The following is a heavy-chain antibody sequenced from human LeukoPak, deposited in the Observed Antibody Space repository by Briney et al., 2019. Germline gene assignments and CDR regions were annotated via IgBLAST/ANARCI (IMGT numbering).Heavy chain of an antibody. D-gene: IGHD4-23*01. Sequence: PGGSLRLSCAASGFTFSSYAMSWVRQAPGKGLEWVSAISGSGGSTYYADSVKGRFTISRDNSKNTLYLQMNSLRAEDTALYYCAKGSYGGNSATISDYWGQGTLVTVSS. CDR2: ISGSGGST. CDR3: AKGSYGGNSATISDY. J-gene: IGHJ4*02. V-gene: IGHV3-23*01. CDR1: GFTFSSYA.